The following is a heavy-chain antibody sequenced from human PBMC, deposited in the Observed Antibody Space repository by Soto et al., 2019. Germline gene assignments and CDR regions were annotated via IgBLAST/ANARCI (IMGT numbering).Heavy chain of an antibody. CDR2: INPNSGGT. CDR3: ARGDGAVAGSDLGY. Sequence: VASVKVSCKASGYTFTGYYMHWVRQAPGQGLEWMGWINPNSGGTNYAQKFQGRVTMTRDSSISTAYMELSRLRSDDTAVYYCARGDGAVAGSDLGYWGQGTLVTVSS. J-gene: IGHJ4*02. V-gene: IGHV1-2*02. D-gene: IGHD6-19*01. CDR1: GYTFTGYY.